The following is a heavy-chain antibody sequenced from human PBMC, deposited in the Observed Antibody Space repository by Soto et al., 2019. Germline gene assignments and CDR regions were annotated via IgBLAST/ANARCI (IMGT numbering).Heavy chain of an antibody. CDR3: ARDGAAAGLDY. CDR2: IYYSGST. Sequence: LSLTCTVSGGSISSGGYYWSWIRQHPGKGLEWIGYIYYSGSTYYNPSLKSRVTISVDTSKNQFSLKLSSVTAADTAVYYCARDGAAAGLDYWGQGTLVTVSS. CDR1: GGSISSGGYY. J-gene: IGHJ4*02. D-gene: IGHD6-13*01. V-gene: IGHV4-31*03.